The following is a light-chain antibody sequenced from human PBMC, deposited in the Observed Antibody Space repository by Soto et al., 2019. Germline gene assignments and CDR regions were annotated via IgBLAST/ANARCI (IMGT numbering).Light chain of an antibody. CDR2: DVS. V-gene: IGLV2-14*03. Sequence: QSALTQPDSVSGSPGQSITISCTGTSSDIGGYNYVSWYQQLPGKVPKLIIYDVSNRPSGVSDRCSGSKSGNAASLTISGLQAEDEADYYCSSYTSTSTLYVFGTGTKLTVL. CDR3: SSYTSTSTLYV. J-gene: IGLJ1*01. CDR1: SSDIGGYNY.